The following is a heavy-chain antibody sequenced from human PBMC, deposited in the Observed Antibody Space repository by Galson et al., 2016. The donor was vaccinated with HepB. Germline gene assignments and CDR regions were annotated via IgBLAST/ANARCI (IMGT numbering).Heavy chain of an antibody. Sequence: SETLSLTCSVSGGSISPYYWSWIRQPPGKGPEWIGYIHYTGTTNYNPSLESRVPISVATSANRFSLTVRSVTAADTAVYYCARKYSRFWFDSWGQGTLVAVSS. CDR1: GGSISPYY. CDR3: ARKYSRFWFDS. CDR2: IHYTGTT. J-gene: IGHJ5*01. D-gene: IGHD4-11*01. V-gene: IGHV4-59*01.